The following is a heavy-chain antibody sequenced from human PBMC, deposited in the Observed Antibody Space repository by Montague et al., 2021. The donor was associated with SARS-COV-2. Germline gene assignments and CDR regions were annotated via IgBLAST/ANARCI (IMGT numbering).Heavy chain of an antibody. V-gene: IGHV4-34*01. CDR3: TREGYQVLWSDYYYYGMDV. CDR2: INHSGST. J-gene: IGHJ6*02. Sequence: SETLSLTCAVCGGSFSGYYWSWIRQPPGKGLEWIGEINHSGSTNXNPSLKSRVTISVDTSKNQFSLKLSSVTAADTAVYYCTREGYQVLWSDYYYYGMDVWAKGPRSPSP. D-gene: IGHD2-2*01. CDR1: GGSFSGYY.